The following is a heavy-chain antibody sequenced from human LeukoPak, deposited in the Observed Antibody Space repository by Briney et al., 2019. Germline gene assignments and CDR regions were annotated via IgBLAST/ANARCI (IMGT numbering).Heavy chain of an antibody. D-gene: IGHD5-24*01. CDR2: IYTSGST. V-gene: IGHV4-4*07. CDR1: GGSISSYY. J-gene: IGHJ3*02. CDR3: ARGDGYPWTDAFDI. Sequence: SETLSLTCTVSGGSISSYYWSWIRQPAGKGLEWIGRIYTSGSTNYNPSLKSRVTMSVDTSKNQFSLKLGSVTAADTAVYYCARGDGYPWTDAFDIWGQGTMVTVSS.